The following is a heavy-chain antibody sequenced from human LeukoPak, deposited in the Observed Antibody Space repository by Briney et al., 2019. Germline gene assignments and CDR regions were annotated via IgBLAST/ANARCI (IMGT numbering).Heavy chain of an antibody. V-gene: IGHV3-23*01. Sequence: PGGSLRLSCAASGFTFSNYGMSWVRQAPGKGLEWVSVIRGSGGGTYYADSVKGRFTISRDNSKNTVYLQMNSLRAEDTAVYYCARDRYDSSGYYFDYWGQGTLVTVSS. CDR2: IRGSGGGT. CDR3: ARDRYDSSGYYFDY. J-gene: IGHJ4*02. CDR1: GFTFSNYG. D-gene: IGHD3-22*01.